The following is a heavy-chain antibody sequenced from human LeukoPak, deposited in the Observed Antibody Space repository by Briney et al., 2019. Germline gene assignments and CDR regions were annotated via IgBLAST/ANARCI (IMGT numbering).Heavy chain of an antibody. CDR1: SDSIRSSSYY. CDR2: INHSGST. Sequence: SETLSLTCTVSSDSIRSSSYYWGWVRQPPGKGLEWIGEINHSGSTNYNPSLKSRVTISVDTSKNQFSLKLSSVTAADTAVYYCARWSLGYCSGGSCSTDAFDIWGQGTMVTVSS. J-gene: IGHJ3*02. CDR3: ARWSLGYCSGGSCSTDAFDI. D-gene: IGHD2-15*01. V-gene: IGHV4-39*07.